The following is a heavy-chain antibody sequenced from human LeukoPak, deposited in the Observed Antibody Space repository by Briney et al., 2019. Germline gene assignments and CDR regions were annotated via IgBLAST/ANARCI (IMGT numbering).Heavy chain of an antibody. CDR1: GGSISSGSYY. CDR3: ARSKSGSYSDY. CDR2: IYTSGST. J-gene: IGHJ4*02. Sequence: PSETLSLTCTVSGGSISSGSYYWSWIRQPAGKGLEWIGRIYTSGSTNYNPSLKSRVTISVDTSKNQFSLKLSSVTAADTAVYYCARSKSGSYSDYWGQGTLVTVSS. D-gene: IGHD1-26*01. V-gene: IGHV4-61*02.